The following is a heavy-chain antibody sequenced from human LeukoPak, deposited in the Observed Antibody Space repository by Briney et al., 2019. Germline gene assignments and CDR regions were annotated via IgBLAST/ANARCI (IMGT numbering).Heavy chain of an antibody. CDR2: IIPILGIA. Sequence: SVKVSCKASGGTFSSYTISWVRQAPGQGLEWMGRIIPILGIANYAQKFQGRVTITADKSTSTAYIELSSLRSEDTAVYYCARDSSSSPFDYYYYYMDVWGKGTTVTVSS. CDR3: ARDSSSSPFDYYYYYMDV. J-gene: IGHJ6*03. D-gene: IGHD6-6*01. V-gene: IGHV1-69*04. CDR1: GGTFSSYT.